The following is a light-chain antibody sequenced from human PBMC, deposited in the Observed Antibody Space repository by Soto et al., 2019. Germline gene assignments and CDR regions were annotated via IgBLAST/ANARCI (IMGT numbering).Light chain of an antibody. CDR1: PSVTSH. CDR3: QQYGSSIQT. V-gene: IGKV3-15*01. Sequence: EIVMTQSPATLSVSPGERATLSCRASPSVTSHLAWYQQKPGQAPRLLIYGESTRATGVPARFSGSGSGTEFTLTINSLQSEDFAVYYCQQYGSSIQTFGQGTKVEIK. J-gene: IGKJ1*01. CDR2: GES.